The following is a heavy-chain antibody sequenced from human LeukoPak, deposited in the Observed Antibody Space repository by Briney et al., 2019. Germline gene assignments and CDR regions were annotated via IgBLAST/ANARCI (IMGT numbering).Heavy chain of an antibody. Sequence: GGSLGLSCAASGFTFSSYAMSWVRQAPGKGLEWVSAISGSGGSTYNADSVKGRFTISRDNSKNTLYLQMNSLRAEDTAVYYCATRKATYFDYWGQGTLVTVSS. J-gene: IGHJ4*02. CDR3: ATRKATYFDY. D-gene: IGHD1-26*01. CDR2: ISGSGGST. CDR1: GFTFSSYA. V-gene: IGHV3-23*01.